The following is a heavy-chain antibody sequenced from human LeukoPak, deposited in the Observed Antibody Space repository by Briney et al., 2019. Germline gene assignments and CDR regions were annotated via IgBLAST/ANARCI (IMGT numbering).Heavy chain of an antibody. CDR3: AKDRSYAGDY. D-gene: IGHD2-2*01. Sequence: GGSLRLSCAASGFTFDDYGMSWVRQAPGKGLEWVAFIRYDGSNKYYADSVKGRFTISRDNSKNTLYLQMNSLRAEDTAVYYCAKDRSYAGDYWGQGTLVTVSS. CDR1: GFTFDDYG. J-gene: IGHJ4*02. CDR2: IRYDGSNK. V-gene: IGHV3-30*02.